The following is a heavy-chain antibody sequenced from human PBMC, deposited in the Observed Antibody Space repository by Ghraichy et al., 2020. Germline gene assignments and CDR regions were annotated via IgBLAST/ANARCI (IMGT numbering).Heavy chain of an antibody. J-gene: IGHJ6*02. CDR3: ARCQLQGLLYYGMDV. CDR2: IYYSGST. D-gene: IGHD2-2*01. V-gene: IGHV4-39*01. Sequence: SETLSLTCTVSGGSISSSSYYWGWIRQPPGKGLEWIGSIYYSGSTYYNPSLKSRVTISVDTSKNQFSLKLSSVTAADTAVYYCARCQLQGLLYYGMDVWGQGTTVTVSS. CDR1: GGSISSSSYY.